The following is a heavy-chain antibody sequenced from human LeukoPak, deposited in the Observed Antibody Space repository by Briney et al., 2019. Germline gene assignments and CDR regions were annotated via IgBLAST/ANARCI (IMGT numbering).Heavy chain of an antibody. V-gene: IGHV3-15*01. CDR1: GFTFSDAW. CDR3: ARYFGESGSQYYFDY. D-gene: IGHD3-9*01. Sequence: PGGSLRLSCAASGFTFSDAWMSWVRQAPGKGLEWVGRIKSISDGETTDYAAPVKGRFTISRDDSENTLYLQMNSLKTEDAAVYYCARYFGESGSQYYFDYWGQGTLVTVSS. J-gene: IGHJ4*02. CDR2: IKSISDGETT.